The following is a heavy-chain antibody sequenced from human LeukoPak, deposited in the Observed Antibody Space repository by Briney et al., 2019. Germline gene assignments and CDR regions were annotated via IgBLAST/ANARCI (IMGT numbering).Heavy chain of an antibody. CDR1: GGSISSYY. J-gene: IGHJ6*03. CDR2: IYTSGST. V-gene: IGHV4-4*07. CDR3: AREVAAAGYYYYYYMDV. D-gene: IGHD6-13*01. Sequence: SGTLSLTCTVSGGSISSYYWSWIRQPAGKGLEWIGRIYTSGSTNYNPSLKSRVTISVDKYKNQFSLRLSSVTAADTAVYYCAREVAAAGYYYYYYMDVWGKGTTATVSS.